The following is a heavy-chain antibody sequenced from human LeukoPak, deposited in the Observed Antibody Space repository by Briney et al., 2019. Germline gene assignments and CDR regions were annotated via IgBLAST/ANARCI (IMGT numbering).Heavy chain of an antibody. J-gene: IGHJ6*02. CDR1: GGSISSYY. CDR2: INHSGST. D-gene: IGHD6-19*01. V-gene: IGHV4-34*01. Sequence: SETLSLTCTVSGGSISSYYWSWIRQPPGKGLEWIGEINHSGSTNYNPSLKSRVTISVDTSKNQFSLKLSSVTAADTAVYYCARGPDPGGSGWYGGYYYGMDVWGQGTTVTVSS. CDR3: ARGPDPGGSGWYGGYYYGMDV.